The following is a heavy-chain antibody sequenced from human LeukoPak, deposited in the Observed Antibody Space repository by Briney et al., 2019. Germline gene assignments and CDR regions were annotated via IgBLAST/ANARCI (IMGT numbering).Heavy chain of an antibody. Sequence: PGGSLRLSCAASGLTLSTYSMNWVRQAPGQGLQWVSSISSSSKYIYYADSVKGRFTISRDNAKNSLYLKMNSLRPEDSAVYYCVPRYCSSTSCEDYWGQGTLVTVSS. D-gene: IGHD2-2*01. CDR1: GLTLSTYS. V-gene: IGHV3-21*06. J-gene: IGHJ4*02. CDR3: VPRYCSSTSCEDY. CDR2: ISSSSKYI.